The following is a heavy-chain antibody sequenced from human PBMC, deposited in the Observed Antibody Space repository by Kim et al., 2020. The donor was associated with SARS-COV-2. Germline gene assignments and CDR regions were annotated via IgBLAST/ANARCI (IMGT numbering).Heavy chain of an antibody. Sequence: ASVKVSCKASGYTFTSYGISWVRQAPGQGLEWMGWISAYNGNTNYAQKLQGRVTMTTDTSTSTAYMELRSLRSDDTAVYYCARDRPYSSSSFWGNYYYYYMDVWGKGTTVTVSS. D-gene: IGHD6-13*01. CDR2: ISAYNGNT. V-gene: IGHV1-18*01. CDR3: ARDRPYSSSSFWGNYYYYYMDV. J-gene: IGHJ6*03. CDR1: GYTFTSYG.